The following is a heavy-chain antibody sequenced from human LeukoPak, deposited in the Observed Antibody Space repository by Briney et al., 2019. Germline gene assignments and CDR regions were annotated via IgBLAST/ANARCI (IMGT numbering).Heavy chain of an antibody. V-gene: IGHV3-30*03. J-gene: IGHJ4*02. Sequence: GKSLRLSCAASGFSFGSYGIHWVRQAPGKGLEWVAVISHEGSQTYYADSVRGRFTISRDNSKNMVYLQMNSLRAEDTAVYYCAGALGDYGDYEFDYWGQGTLVTVSS. CDR2: ISHEGSQT. CDR1: GFSFGSYG. D-gene: IGHD4-17*01. CDR3: AGALGDYGDYEFDY.